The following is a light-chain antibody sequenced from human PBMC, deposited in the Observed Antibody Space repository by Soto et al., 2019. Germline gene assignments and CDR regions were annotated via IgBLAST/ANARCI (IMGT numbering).Light chain of an antibody. V-gene: IGKV3-20*01. Sequence: EIVLTQSPGTLSLSPGERATLSCRASQSVSSSYLAWYQQKPGQAPRLLIYGASSRATGIPDRFSGSGSGTDFTLTISRLEPEDFAVYYCQQYGSSPLLTFGGATKV. CDR1: QSVSSSY. J-gene: IGKJ4*01. CDR2: GAS. CDR3: QQYGSSPLLT.